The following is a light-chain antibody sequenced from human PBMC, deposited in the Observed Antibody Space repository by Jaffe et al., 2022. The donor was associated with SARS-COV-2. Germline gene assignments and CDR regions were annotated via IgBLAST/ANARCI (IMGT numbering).Light chain of an antibody. CDR1: SSDVDAYNY. CDR2: EVS. CDR3: CSYTTSVV. J-gene: IGLJ2*01. V-gene: IGLV2-14*01. Sequence: QSALTQPASVSGSPGQSITISCTGTSSDVDAYNYVSWYQQHPGKAPKLMIYEVSNRPSGVPDRFSGSKSGNTASLTISGLQAEDEADYYCCSYTTSVVFGGGTKLTVL.